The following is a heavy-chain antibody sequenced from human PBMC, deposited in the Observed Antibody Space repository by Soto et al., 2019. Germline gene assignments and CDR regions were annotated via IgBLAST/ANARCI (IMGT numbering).Heavy chain of an antibody. V-gene: IGHV4-39*01. CDR3: SRRGTTMVNIDY. J-gene: IGHJ4*02. Sequence: QLQLQESGPGLVKPSETLSLTCTVSGGSISSSGFYWVWFRQPPGKGLEWIGSIYHSGSTYYNPSLKSRVSISVDTSKNQFSLKLSSVTAADTAVYYCSRRGTTMVNIDYWGQGTLVTVSS. CDR2: IYHSGST. D-gene: IGHD5-18*01. CDR1: GGSISSSGFY.